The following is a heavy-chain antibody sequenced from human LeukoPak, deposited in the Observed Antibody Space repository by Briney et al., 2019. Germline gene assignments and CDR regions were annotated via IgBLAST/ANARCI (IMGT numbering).Heavy chain of an antibody. V-gene: IGHV3-21*01. CDR2: ISSSSSYI. CDR1: GFTFSSYS. CDR3: ARAIPISYYDYVWGSYRAGIDY. Sequence: AGGSLRLSCAASGFTFSSYSMNWVRQAPGKGLEWVSSISSSSSYIYYADSVKGRFTISRDNAKNSLYLQMNSLRAKDTALYYCARAIPISYYDYVWGSYRAGIDYWGQGTLVTVSS. J-gene: IGHJ4*02. D-gene: IGHD3-16*02.